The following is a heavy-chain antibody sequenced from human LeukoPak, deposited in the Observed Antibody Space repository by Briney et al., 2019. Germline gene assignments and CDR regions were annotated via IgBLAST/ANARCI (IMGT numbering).Heavy chain of an antibody. V-gene: IGHV4-59*02. CDR3: ARVVAVAGTYYYYYMDV. D-gene: IGHD6-19*01. J-gene: IGHJ6*03. CDR1: GGSVSSYY. Sequence: SETLSLTCTVSGGSVSSYYWSWIRQPPGKGLEWIGYIYYSGSTNYNPSLKSRVTISVDTSKNQFSLKLSSVTAAYTAVYYCARVVAVAGTYYYYYMDVWGKGTTVTVSS. CDR2: IYYSGST.